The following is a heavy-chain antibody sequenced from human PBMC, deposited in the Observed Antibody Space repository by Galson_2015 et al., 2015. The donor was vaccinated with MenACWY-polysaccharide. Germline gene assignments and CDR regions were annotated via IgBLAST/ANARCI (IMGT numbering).Heavy chain of an antibody. V-gene: IGHV3-7*01. Sequence: SLRLSCAASGFSLSAAWMNWVRQIPGKGLEWVANIRPDGGEMFYVDSVTGRFTISRDTAKNSLYLQMNNLRAEDTAVYYCARPIQWLVHFDLWGQGTLVTVSS. D-gene: IGHD6-19*01. CDR2: IRPDGGEM. CDR1: GFSLSAAW. J-gene: IGHJ4*02. CDR3: ARPIQWLVHFDL.